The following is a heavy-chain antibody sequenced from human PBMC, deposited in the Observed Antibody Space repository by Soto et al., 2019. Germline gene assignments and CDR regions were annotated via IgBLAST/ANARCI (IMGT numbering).Heavy chain of an antibody. V-gene: IGHV4-30-4*01. CDR3: ARMSYFYDKWYFDL. D-gene: IGHD3-22*01. CDR1: GGSINNNDYY. Sequence: QLQEWGPGLVKPSRTLSLTCSVSGGSINNNDYYWSRIRQTPGNGLEWIGYVYYSGSTDYIPSLKSRLSMSIDKSKNQFHLKLNSVTAADTATYYCARMSYFYDKWYFDLWGRGTLVTVSS. CDR2: VYYSGST. J-gene: IGHJ2*01.